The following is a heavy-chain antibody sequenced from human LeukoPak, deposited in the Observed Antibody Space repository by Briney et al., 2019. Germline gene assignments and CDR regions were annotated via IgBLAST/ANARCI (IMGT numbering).Heavy chain of an antibody. J-gene: IGHJ4*02. Sequence: GASVKVSCKASGYTFTGYYMHWVRQAPGQGLEWMGWINPNSGGTNYAQKFRGRVTMTRDTSISTAHMELSRLRSDDTAVYYCARGRDIWSPFHYWGQGTLVTVSS. CDR3: ARGRDIWSPFHY. V-gene: IGHV1-2*02. CDR1: GYTFTGYY. D-gene: IGHD1-1*01. CDR2: INPNSGGT.